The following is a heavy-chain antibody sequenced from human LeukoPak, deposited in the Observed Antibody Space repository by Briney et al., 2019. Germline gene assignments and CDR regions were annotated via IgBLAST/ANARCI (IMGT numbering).Heavy chain of an antibody. Sequence: KPSETLSLTCTVSGGSISSTSYYWGWIRQPPGKGLEWIGYIHYSGNTYYNPSLKSRVIISVDTSKNQFSLKLSSVTAADTAAYHCAKYVSKSGTVTLGTFDVWGQGTMVTVSS. J-gene: IGHJ3*01. CDR3: AKYVSKSGTVTLGTFDV. CDR2: IHYSGNT. D-gene: IGHD1-7*01. CDR1: GGSISSTSYY. V-gene: IGHV4-39*01.